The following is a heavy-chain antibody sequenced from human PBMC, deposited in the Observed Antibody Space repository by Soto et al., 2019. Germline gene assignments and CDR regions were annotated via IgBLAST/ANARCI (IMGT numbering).Heavy chain of an antibody. Sequence: SETLSLTCTVSGGSISSSSYYWGWIRQPPGKGLECIGSIYYSGSTYYNPSLKSRVTISVDTSKNQFSLKLSSVTAADTAVYYCARQEYSYGYSAFDIWGQGTMVTVSS. CDR3: ARQEYSYGYSAFDI. CDR2: IYYSGST. D-gene: IGHD5-18*01. V-gene: IGHV4-39*01. CDR1: GGSISSSSYY. J-gene: IGHJ3*02.